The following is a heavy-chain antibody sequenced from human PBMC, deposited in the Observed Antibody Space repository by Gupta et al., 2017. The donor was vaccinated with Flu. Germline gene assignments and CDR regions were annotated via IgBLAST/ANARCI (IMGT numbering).Heavy chain of an antibody. CDR3: AKEDIGGVGAATVDY. J-gene: IGHJ4*02. Sequence: EVQLLVSVGGLVQPGGSLRLPCAASGFTFSSSATRWVRQAPGKGLEGVSAISGSGGSTYYADAVKGRFTISRDKSKNTLYLQMNSLRAEDTAVYYCAKEDIGGVGAATVDYGGQGTLVTVSS. CDR1: GFTFSSSA. CDR2: ISGSGGST. V-gene: IGHV3-23*01. D-gene: IGHD2-15*01.